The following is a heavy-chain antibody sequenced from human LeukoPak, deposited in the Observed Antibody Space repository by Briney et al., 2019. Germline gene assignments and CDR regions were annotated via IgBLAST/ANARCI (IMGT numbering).Heavy chain of an antibody. CDR3: ARDLWFGGLLWDV. D-gene: IGHD3-10*01. Sequence: PGGSLRLSCAASGFTFSSYEMNWVRQAPGKGLEWVSYISSSGSTIYYADSVKGRFTISRDNAKNSLYLQMNSLRAEDTAVYYCARDLWFGGLLWDVWGQGTTVTVSS. CDR2: ISSSGSTI. V-gene: IGHV3-48*03. J-gene: IGHJ6*02. CDR1: GFTFSSYE.